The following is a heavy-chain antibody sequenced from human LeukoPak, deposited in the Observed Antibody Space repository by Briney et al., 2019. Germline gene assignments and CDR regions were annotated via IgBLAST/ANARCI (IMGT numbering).Heavy chain of an antibody. D-gene: IGHD6-13*01. J-gene: IGHJ4*02. CDR2: ISGSVGRT. Sequence: PGGSLRLSSAASRFTFRSYAMSSVRETPRKGLERGSAISGSVGRTYNTHSAKGRFTLSRDTTKNTLYLQINSLRAQDTAVCNFAKDIWGGQEQRLVYYWGEGTLGTVSS. CDR1: RFTFRSYA. CDR3: AKDIWGGQEQRLVYY. V-gene: IGHV3-23*01.